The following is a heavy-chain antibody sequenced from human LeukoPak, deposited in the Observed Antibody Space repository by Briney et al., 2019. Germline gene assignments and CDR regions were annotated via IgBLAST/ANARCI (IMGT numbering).Heavy chain of an antibody. Sequence: PGGSLRLSCAVSGFTFSSYPMSSVRHAPGKGLQWVSAISNGGGSAYYADSVKGRFTISRDNSKSTLYLQMNRVRAEDTTIYDCAARPRMPPRFDDWGQGTLVTVAS. CDR1: GFTFSSYP. V-gene: IGHV3-23*01. J-gene: IGHJ4*02. CDR3: AARPRMPPRFDD. D-gene: IGHD1-14*01. CDR2: ISNGGGSA.